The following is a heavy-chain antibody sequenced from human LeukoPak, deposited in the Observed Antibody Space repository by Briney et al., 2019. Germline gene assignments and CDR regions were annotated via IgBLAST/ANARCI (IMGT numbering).Heavy chain of an antibody. CDR1: GFTFSSFA. CDR2: IKPDGSEI. D-gene: IGHD3-10*01. Sequence: QPGGSLRLSCAASGFTFSSFAINWFRQPPGKGLEWVANIKPDGSEIYYVDSVKGRFSITRDNARNSLSLQMNSLRVEDTAVYHCVSRGHTDVFWGQGTLVTVSS. CDR3: VSRGHTDVF. V-gene: IGHV3-7*01. J-gene: IGHJ4*01.